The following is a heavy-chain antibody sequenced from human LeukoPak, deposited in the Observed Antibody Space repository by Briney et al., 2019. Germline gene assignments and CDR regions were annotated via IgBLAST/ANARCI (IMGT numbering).Heavy chain of an antibody. CDR1: GGSFSGYY. J-gene: IGHJ4*02. Sequence: SSETLSLTCAVYGGSFSGYYWSWIRQPPGKGLEWIGEINHSGSTNYNPSLKSRVTTSVDTSKNQFSLKLSSVTAADTAVYYCARGQDSSGYYFDYWGQGTLVTVSS. CDR2: INHSGST. V-gene: IGHV4-34*01. CDR3: ARGQDSSGYYFDY. D-gene: IGHD3-22*01.